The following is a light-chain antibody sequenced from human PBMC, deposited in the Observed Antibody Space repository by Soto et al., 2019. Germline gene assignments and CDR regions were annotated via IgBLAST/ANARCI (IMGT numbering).Light chain of an antibody. CDR3: QQYNNWART. CDR2: GAS. V-gene: IGKV3-15*01. J-gene: IGKJ1*01. CDR1: QSVSSN. Sequence: EIVMTQSPATLSVSPGERATLSCRASQSVSSNLAWYQQKPGQAPRLLIYGASTRATGIPASFSGSGSGTELTLTISCLPSEDFAVYYCQQYNNWARTFGQGTKVEI.